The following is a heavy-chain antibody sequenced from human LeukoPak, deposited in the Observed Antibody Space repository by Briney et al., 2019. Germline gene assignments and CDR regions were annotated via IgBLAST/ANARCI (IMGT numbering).Heavy chain of an antibody. J-gene: IGHJ4*02. CDR3: ARHRSKWLQSSFDY. CDR2: INHSGST. D-gene: IGHD5-24*01. V-gene: IGHV4-34*01. CDR1: GGSFSGYY. Sequence: SETLSLTCAVYGGSFSGYYWSWIRQPPGKGLEWIGEINHSGSTNYNPSLKSRVTISVDTSKNQFSLKLSSVTAADTAVYYCARHRSKWLQSSFDYWGQGTLVTVSS.